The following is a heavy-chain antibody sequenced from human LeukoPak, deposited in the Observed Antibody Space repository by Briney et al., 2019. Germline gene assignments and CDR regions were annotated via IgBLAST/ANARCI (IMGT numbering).Heavy chain of an antibody. J-gene: IGHJ5*02. D-gene: IGHD6-13*01. CDR1: GFTFSSYW. CDR3: ARYSAAAGTGSWFDP. V-gene: IGHV3-7*01. CDR2: IKQDGSEK. Sequence: PGGSLRLSCEASGFTFSSYWMSWVRQAPGKGLEWVAHIKQDGSEKYYVDSVKGRFTISRDNVKNSLYLQMNSLRAEETAVYYCARYSAAAGTGSWFDPWGQGTLVPVSS.